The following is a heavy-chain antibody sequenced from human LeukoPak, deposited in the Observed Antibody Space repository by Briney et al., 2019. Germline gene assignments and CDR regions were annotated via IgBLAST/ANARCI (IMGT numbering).Heavy chain of an antibody. Sequence: GGSLRLSCAASGFTFSSYDMHWVRQATGKGLEWVSAIGTAGDTYYPGSVKGRFTISRENAKNSLYLQMNSLRAGDTAVYYCARGDGTTGTTGRYYYGMDVWGQGTTVTVSS. V-gene: IGHV3-13*01. CDR1: GFTFSSYD. CDR3: ARGDGTTGTTGRYYYGMDV. CDR2: IGTAGDT. J-gene: IGHJ6*02. D-gene: IGHD1-1*01.